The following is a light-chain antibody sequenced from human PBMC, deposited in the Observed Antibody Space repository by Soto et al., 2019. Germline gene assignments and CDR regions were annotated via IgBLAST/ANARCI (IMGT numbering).Light chain of an antibody. V-gene: IGKV3-15*01. Sequence: ETVMTQSPATLSVSPGERATLSCRASQSVVSNLAWYQQKPGQAPRLLIFGASTRATGIPDSFSGSGSGTEFTLTISSLHSEDSAVYYCQQYYDWPRTFGPGTKVEVK. J-gene: IGKJ1*01. CDR1: QSVVSN. CDR2: GAS. CDR3: QQYYDWPRT.